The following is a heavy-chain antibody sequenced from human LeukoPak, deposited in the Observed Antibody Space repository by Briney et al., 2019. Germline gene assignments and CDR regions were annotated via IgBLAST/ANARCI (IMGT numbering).Heavy chain of an antibody. V-gene: IGHV3-23*01. Sequence: GGSLRLSCADSGYTFSSYAMSWVRQAPGKGLEWVSAISGSGGSTYYADSVKGRFTISRDNSKNTLYLQMNSLRAEDTAVYYCAKDGGVYYFDYWGQGTLVTVSS. D-gene: IGHD2-8*02. CDR3: AKDGGVYYFDY. CDR1: GYTFSSYA. CDR2: ISGSGGST. J-gene: IGHJ4*02.